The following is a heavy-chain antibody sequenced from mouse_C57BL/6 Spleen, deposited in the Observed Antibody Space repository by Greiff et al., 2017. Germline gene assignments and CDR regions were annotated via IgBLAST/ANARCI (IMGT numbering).Heavy chain of an antibody. V-gene: IGHV5-17*01. Sequence: EVHLVESGGGLVKPGGSLKLSCAASGFTFSDYGMHWVRQAPEKGLEWVAYISSGSSTIYYADTVKGRFTISRDNAKNTLFLQMTSLRSEDTAMYYCARSLYYGNYVDYWGQGTTLTVSS. CDR3: ARSLYYGNYVDY. J-gene: IGHJ2*01. CDR1: GFTFSDYG. CDR2: ISSGSSTI. D-gene: IGHD2-1*01.